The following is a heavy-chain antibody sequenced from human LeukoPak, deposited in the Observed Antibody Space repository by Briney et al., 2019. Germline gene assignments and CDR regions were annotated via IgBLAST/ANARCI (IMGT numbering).Heavy chain of an antibody. CDR1: GFTFNSYA. J-gene: IGHJ4*02. Sequence: PGGSLRLSCAASGFTFNSYAMSWVRQAPGKGLEWVAAIGGSGVTTHYADSVKGRFTFSRDNSKNTLYLQMNSLRAEDTAVYYCAKHPRHCGVDCYSDFDYWGQGTLVTVSS. CDR3: AKHPRHCGVDCYSDFDY. D-gene: IGHD2-21*02. V-gene: IGHV3-23*01. CDR2: IGGSGVTT.